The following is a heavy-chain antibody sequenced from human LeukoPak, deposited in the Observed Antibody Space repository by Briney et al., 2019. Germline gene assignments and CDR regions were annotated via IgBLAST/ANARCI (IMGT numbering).Heavy chain of an antibody. CDR3: ARVPSSGWYGGYFDY. D-gene: IGHD6-19*01. J-gene: IGHJ4*02. Sequence: ASVKVSCKASGYTFTGYYMHWVRQAPGQGLEWMRRINPNSGGTNYAQKFQGRVTMTRDTSISTAYMELSRLRSDDTAVYYCARVPSSGWYGGYFDYWGQGTLVTVSS. V-gene: IGHV1-2*06. CDR2: INPNSGGT. CDR1: GYTFTGYY.